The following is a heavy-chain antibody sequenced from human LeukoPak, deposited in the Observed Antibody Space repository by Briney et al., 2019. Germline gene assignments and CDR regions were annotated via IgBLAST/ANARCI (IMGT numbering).Heavy chain of an antibody. D-gene: IGHD3-22*01. CDR2: IEPNSGGA. J-gene: IGHJ4*02. CDR3: AIENYYDSSGYSKAFDY. V-gene: IGHV1-2*02. Sequence: ASVKVSCKTSGYTFTVKFLHWLRQAPGQGLEWMGGIEPNSGGAVYGQNFRGRVTVTWDTSVSTAYMELSRLRSDDTAVNYCAIENYYDSSGYSKAFDYWGQGTLVTVSS. CDR1: GYTFTVKF.